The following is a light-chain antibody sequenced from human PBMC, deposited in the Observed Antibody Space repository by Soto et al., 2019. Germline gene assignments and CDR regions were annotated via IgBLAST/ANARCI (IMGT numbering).Light chain of an antibody. CDR2: KAS. J-gene: IGKJ2*01. V-gene: IGKV1-5*03. CDR3: QQYNTWVRGT. CDR1: QSISSW. Sequence: DIQMTQSPSTLSASVGDRVTITCRASQSISSWLAWYQQKPWKAPKLLIYKASTLETGVPSRFSGSGSGTEFTLTISGLQPDDIATYFCQQYNTWVRGTFGQGTKLEIK.